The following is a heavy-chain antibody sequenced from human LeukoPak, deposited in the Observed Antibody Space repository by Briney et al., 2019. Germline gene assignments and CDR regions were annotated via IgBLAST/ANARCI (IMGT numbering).Heavy chain of an antibody. CDR3: ARLSAMSIGRGGDC. J-gene: IGHJ4*02. V-gene: IGHV5-51*01. CDR2: IYPGDSDA. CDR1: GDSFTTYW. D-gene: IGHD2-2*01. Sequence: GESLKISCKPSGDSFTTYWIGWVRQMPGKGLEWMGIIYPGDSDARYSPSFQGQVTISVDKSISTAYLQWSSLKASDTAVYYCARLSAMSIGRGGDCWGQGTLVTVSS.